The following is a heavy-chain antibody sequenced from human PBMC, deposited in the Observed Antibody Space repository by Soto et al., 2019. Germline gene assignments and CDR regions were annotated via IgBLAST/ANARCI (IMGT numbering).Heavy chain of an antibody. V-gene: IGHV3-23*01. D-gene: IGHD1-1*01. J-gene: IGHJ6*01. CDR2: ISGSGGST. CDR1: GLSFSSYA. CDR3: AKEDNKGMEV. Sequence: EVQLLESGGGLVQPGGSLRLSCAASGLSFSSYAMSWVRQAPGKGLEWVSVISGSGGSTYYADSVKGRFTISRDNSKNTVYLQMNSLRAKDTAVYYCAKEDNKGMEVWGQGTTVTVSS.